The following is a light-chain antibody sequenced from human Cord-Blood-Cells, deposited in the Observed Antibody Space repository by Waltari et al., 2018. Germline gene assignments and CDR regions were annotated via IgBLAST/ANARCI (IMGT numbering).Light chain of an antibody. V-gene: IGLV2-14*01. CDR2: DVS. CDR1: SSDVGGYNY. CDR3: SSYTSSSTLV. J-gene: IGLJ1*01. Sequence: QSALTQPASVSGSPGQSITISCTGTSSDVGGYNYVSWYQQHPGKAPKLMIYDVSNRPSGVSNTVAGSKSSNTASLTISGLQAEDKADYYCSSYTSSSTLVFGTGTKVTVL.